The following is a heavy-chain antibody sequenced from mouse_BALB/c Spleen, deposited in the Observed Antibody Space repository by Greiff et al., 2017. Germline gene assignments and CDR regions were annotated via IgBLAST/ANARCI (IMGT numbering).Heavy chain of an antibody. D-gene: IGHD1-2*01. Sequence: EVKLMESGGGLVQPGGSRKLSCAASGFTFSSFGMHWVRQAPEKGLEWVAYISSGSSTIYYADTVKGRFTISRDNPKNTLFLQMTSLRSEDTAMYYCARALRPYAMDYWGQGTSVTVSS. CDR2: ISSGSSTI. V-gene: IGHV5-17*02. J-gene: IGHJ4*01. CDR3: ARALRPYAMDY. CDR1: GFTFSSFG.